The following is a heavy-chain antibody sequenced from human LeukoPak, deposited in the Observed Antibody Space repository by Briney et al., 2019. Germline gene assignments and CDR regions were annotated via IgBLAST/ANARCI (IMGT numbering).Heavy chain of an antibody. CDR3: ARTGTAMAPTFYYYYYMDV. J-gene: IGHJ6*03. CDR1: GYSFTSYW. V-gene: IGHV5-51*01. CDR2: IYPGDSDT. Sequence: GESLKISCKGSGYSFTSYWIGWVRQMPGKGLKWMGIIYPGDSDTRYSPSFHGQVTISADKSISTAYLQWSSLKASDTAMYYCARTGTAMAPTFYYYYYMDVWGKGTTVTVSS. D-gene: IGHD5-18*01.